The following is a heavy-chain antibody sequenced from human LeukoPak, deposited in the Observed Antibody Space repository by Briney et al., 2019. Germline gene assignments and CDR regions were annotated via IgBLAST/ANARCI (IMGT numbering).Heavy chain of an antibody. Sequence: GGSLRLSCAASGFTFSSYAMHWVRQAPGKGLEYVSAISSNGGSTYYANSVKGRFTISRDNSKNTLYLQMGSLRAEDMAVYYCARDFDRYYFDYWGQGTLVTVSS. D-gene: IGHD3-9*01. CDR2: ISSNGGST. CDR1: GFTFSSYA. J-gene: IGHJ4*02. V-gene: IGHV3-64*01. CDR3: ARDFDRYYFDY.